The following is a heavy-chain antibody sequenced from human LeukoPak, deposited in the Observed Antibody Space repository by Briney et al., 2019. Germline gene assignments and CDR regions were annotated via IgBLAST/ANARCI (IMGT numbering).Heavy chain of an antibody. Sequence: ASVKVSCKASGGTFSSYAISWVRQAPGQGLEWMGRINPNSGGTNYAQKFQGRVTMTRDTSISTAYMELSRLRSDGTAVYYCARTSINPQWLASTNWFDPWGQGTLVTVSS. CDR1: GGTFSSYA. CDR2: INPNSGGT. J-gene: IGHJ5*02. D-gene: IGHD6-19*01. CDR3: ARTSINPQWLASTNWFDP. V-gene: IGHV1-2*06.